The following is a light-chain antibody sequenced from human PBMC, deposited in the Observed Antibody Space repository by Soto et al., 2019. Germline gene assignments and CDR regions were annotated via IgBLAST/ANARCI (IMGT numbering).Light chain of an antibody. Sequence: VVLPQSPGTLSLSPGERATLSCRASQTVTSSDLAWYQQKPGQAPRLLIYAASSRATGIPDRFSGSGSGTDFTLTISRLEPEDFAVYYCQQFTSYPLTFGGGTKVDIK. V-gene: IGKV3-20*01. CDR2: AAS. CDR3: QQFTSYPLT. J-gene: IGKJ4*01. CDR1: QTVTSSD.